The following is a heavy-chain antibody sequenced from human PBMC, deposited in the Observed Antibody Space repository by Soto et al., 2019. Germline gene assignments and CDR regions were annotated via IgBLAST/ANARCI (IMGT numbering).Heavy chain of an antibody. CDR1: GFTFSSYS. V-gene: IGHV3-33*01. Sequence: GGSLRLSCAASGFTFSSYSMHWVRQAPGKRLEWVAVIWYDGSNKYYADSVKGRFTTSRDNSNNTLYLQMNSLRAEDTAVYYCARARTNYYYMDVWGKGTTVTVSS. CDR2: IWYDGSNK. J-gene: IGHJ6*03. CDR3: ARARTNYYYMDV.